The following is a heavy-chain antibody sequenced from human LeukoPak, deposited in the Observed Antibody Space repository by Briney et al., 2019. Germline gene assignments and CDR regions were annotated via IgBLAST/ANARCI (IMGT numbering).Heavy chain of an antibody. CDR2: IKQDGSEQ. Sequence: SGGSLRLSCAASRFTFSSYWMTWVRQAPGKGLEWVANIKQDGSEQYYVGSVKGRFTISRDNTKNSLFLQMNSLRAEDTAVYYCAREGGYGGVFDYWGQGTLVTVSS. CDR3: AREGGYGGVFDY. V-gene: IGHV3-7*05. CDR1: RFTFSSYW. J-gene: IGHJ4*02. D-gene: IGHD5-12*01.